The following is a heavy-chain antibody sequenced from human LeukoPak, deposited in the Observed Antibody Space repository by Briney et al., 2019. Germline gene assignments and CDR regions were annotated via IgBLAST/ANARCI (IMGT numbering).Heavy chain of an antibody. J-gene: IGHJ5*02. Sequence: GASVKVSCKASGYTFTGYYMHWVRQAPGQGLEWMGRINPNSGGTNYAQKFQGRVTMTRDTSISTAYMELSRLRSDDTAVYDCAIVLNDFLGGYSIGFDAWGQGTLVTVSA. CDR3: AIVLNDFLGGYSIGFDA. V-gene: IGHV1-2*06. CDR2: INPNSGGT. D-gene: IGHD3-3*01. CDR1: GYTFTGYY.